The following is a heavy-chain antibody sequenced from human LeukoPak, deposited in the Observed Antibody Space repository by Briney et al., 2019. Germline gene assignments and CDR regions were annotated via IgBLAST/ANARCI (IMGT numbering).Heavy chain of an antibody. J-gene: IGHJ3*02. V-gene: IGHV1-18*01. CDR3: ARDSVRHYDILTGYYTRGAFDI. D-gene: IGHD3-9*01. CDR2: ISAYNGNT. CDR1: GYTFTSYG. Sequence: ASVKVSCKASGYTFTSYGISWVRQAPGQGLEWMGWISAYNGNTNYAQKLQGRATMTTDTSTSTAYMELRSLRSDDTAVYYCARDSVRHYDILTGYYTRGAFDIWGQGTMVTVSS.